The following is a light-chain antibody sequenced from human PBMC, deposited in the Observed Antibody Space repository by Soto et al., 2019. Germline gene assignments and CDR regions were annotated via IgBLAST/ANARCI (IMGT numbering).Light chain of an antibody. V-gene: IGKV3-15*01. Sequence: ETVLTQSPATLSVSPGERATLSCRASETVNRNLAWYQKKAGQAPRLLLYGALTRATDVPARFSGSGSGTEFTLTISSLQSEDFTFYYCQQYNNWPNTFGQGTRLEIK. J-gene: IGKJ2*01. CDR3: QQYNNWPNT. CDR2: GAL. CDR1: ETVNRN.